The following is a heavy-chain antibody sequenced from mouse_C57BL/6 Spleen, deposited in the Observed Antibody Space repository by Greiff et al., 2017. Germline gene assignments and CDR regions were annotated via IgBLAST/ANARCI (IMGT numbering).Heavy chain of an antibody. D-gene: IGHD6-5*01. Sequence: EVQLQQSGAELVKPGASVKLSCTASGFNIKDSYMHWVKQRTEQGLEWIGRIDPEDGETKSAPKFQGTATITADTSSNTAYLQLSILTSEDTAVYYCAICSYCPYYAMDYWGPGTSVTVSS. CDR1: GFNIKDSY. V-gene: IGHV14-2*01. CDR2: IDPEDGET. J-gene: IGHJ4*01. CDR3: AICSYCPYYAMDY.